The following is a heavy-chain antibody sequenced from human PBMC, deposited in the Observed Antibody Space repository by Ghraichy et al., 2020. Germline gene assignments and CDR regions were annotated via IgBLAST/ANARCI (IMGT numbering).Heavy chain of an antibody. V-gene: IGHV3-43*01. CDR2: ISRNGGDR. CDR1: GFTFRDYT. Sequence: GGSLRLSCAASGFTFRDYTMNWVRQAPGKGLEWVSLISRNGGDRYYADSVKGRFTISRDNNKNSLYLQVNSLRTEDTALYFCATGGAMSLDYWGQGTLVTVSS. D-gene: IGHD4/OR15-4a*01. J-gene: IGHJ4*02. CDR3: ATGGAMSLDY.